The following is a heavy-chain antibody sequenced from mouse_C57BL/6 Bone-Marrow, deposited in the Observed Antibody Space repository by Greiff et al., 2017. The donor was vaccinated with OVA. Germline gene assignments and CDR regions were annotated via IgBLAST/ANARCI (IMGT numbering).Heavy chain of an antibody. CDR3: TTDYYGSSPYWYFDV. CDR2: IDPENGDT. CDR1: GFNIKDDY. V-gene: IGHV14-4*01. D-gene: IGHD1-1*01. Sequence: EVQLQQSGAELVRPGASVKLSCTASGFNIKDDYMNWVKQRPEKGLEWIGWIDPENGDTEYASKFQGKATITADTSSNTAYLQLSSLTSEDTAVYYCTTDYYGSSPYWYFDVWGTGTTVTVSS. J-gene: IGHJ1*03.